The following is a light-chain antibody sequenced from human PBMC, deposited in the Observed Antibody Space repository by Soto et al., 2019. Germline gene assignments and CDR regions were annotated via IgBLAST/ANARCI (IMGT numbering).Light chain of an antibody. Sequence: QSVLTQPPSVSEAPRQRVTISCSGSSSNIGNNGVNWYQQLPGKAPKLLIYYDDLKPSGVSDRFSGSKSGTSASLAISGLQSEDEADYYCAAWDDSLNGYVFGSGTKVTVL. CDR2: YDD. V-gene: IGLV1-36*01. CDR1: SSNIGNNG. CDR3: AAWDDSLNGYV. J-gene: IGLJ1*01.